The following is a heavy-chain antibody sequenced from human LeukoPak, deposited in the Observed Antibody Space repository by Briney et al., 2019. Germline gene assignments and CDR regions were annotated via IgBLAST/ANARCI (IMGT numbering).Heavy chain of an antibody. Sequence: ASVKVSCKASGGTFSSYAISWVRQAPGQGLEWMGGIIPIFGTANYAQKFQGRVTITTDESTSTAYMELSSLRSEDTAVYYCARSEYSYPGWPSSFYMDVWGKGTTVTVSS. D-gene: IGHD5-18*01. CDR3: ARSEYSYPGWPSSFYMDV. V-gene: IGHV1-69*05. CDR2: IIPIFGTA. J-gene: IGHJ6*03. CDR1: GGTFSSYA.